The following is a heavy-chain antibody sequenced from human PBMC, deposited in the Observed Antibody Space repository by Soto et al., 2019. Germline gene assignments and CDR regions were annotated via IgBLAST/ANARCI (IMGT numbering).Heavy chain of an antibody. V-gene: IGHV4-34*01. J-gene: IGHJ5*02. D-gene: IGHD3-16*02. CDR3: ARDLRIMITFGGVIPPGGFDP. CDR1: GGSFSGYY. CDR2: INHSGST. Sequence: SETLSLTCAVYGGSFSGYYWSWIRQPPGKGLEWIGEINHSGSTNYNPSLKSRVTISVDTSKNQFSLKLSSVTAADTAVYYCARDLRIMITFGGVIPPGGFDPGGQGILVTVSS.